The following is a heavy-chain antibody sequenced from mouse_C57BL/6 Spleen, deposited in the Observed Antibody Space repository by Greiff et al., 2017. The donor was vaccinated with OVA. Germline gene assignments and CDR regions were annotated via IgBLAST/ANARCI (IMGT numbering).Heavy chain of an antibody. V-gene: IGHV1-59*01. D-gene: IGHD1-1*01. CDR3: ACYYGSSYVGY. CDR1: GYTFTSYW. CDR2: IDPSDSYT. J-gene: IGHJ2*01. Sequence: VQLQQPGAELVRPGTSVKLSCKASGYTFTSYWMHWVKQRPGQGLEWIGVIDPSDSYTNYNQKFKGKATLTVDTSSSTAYMQLSSLTSEDSAVYYCACYYGSSYVGYWGQGTTLTVSS.